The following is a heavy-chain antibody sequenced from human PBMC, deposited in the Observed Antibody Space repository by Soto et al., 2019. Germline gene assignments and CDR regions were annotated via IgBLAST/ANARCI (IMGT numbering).Heavy chain of an antibody. V-gene: IGHV4-30-2*01. J-gene: IGHJ5*02. D-gene: IGHD2-21*02. CDR2: IYQSGST. CDR3: ARDMSGCSSSDCYLSGWFDP. CDR1: GAPITSGAYS. Sequence: QLQLRESGSGLVKPSQTLSLTCTVSGAPITSGAYSWSWIRQPPGKGLEWIGFIYQSGSTHYNPSLKSRVTISVDRSKNHFSLQLTSLTAADTAVYYCARDMSGCSSSDCYLSGWFDPWGPGTLGTVSS.